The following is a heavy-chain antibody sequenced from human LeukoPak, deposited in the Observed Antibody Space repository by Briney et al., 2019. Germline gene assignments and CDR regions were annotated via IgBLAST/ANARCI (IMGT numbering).Heavy chain of an antibody. Sequence: PGGSLRLSCAASGFTFSSYIMNWVRQAPGKGPEWVSSISSSSSYIVYTDSVKGRFTISRDNAKNSLYLQMNSLRAEDTAVYYWARVGGITLALAPSPFPDYKYYYMDVWGKGTTVTVSS. CDR3: ARVGGITLALAPSPFPDYKYYYMDV. CDR2: ISSSSSYI. CDR1: GFTFSSYI. V-gene: IGHV3-21*01. J-gene: IGHJ6*03. D-gene: IGHD3-10*01.